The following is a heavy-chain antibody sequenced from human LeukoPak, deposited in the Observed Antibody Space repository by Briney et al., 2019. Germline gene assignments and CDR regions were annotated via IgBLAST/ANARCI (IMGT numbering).Heavy chain of an antibody. CDR3: ASSMIVGGQDALDI. V-gene: IGHV3-7*01. D-gene: IGHD3-22*01. CDR2: IKQDGSEK. CDR1: GFTFSSYW. J-gene: IGHJ3*02. Sequence: PGGSLRLSCAASGFTFSSYWMRWVRQAPGKGLEWVANIKQDGSEKYYVDSVKGRFTISRDNAKNSLYLQMNSLRAEDTAVYYCASSMIVGGQDALDIWGQGTMVTVSS.